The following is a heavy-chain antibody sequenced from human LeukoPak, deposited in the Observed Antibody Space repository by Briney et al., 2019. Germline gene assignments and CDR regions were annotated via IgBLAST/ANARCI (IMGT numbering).Heavy chain of an antibody. Sequence: GGSLRLSCAASGFTFSSYGMHWVRQAPGKGLEWVAVISYDGSNNYYADSVKGRFTISRDNSKNTLYLQMNSLRAEDTAVYYCAKDGGGSMDYWGQGTLVTVSS. J-gene: IGHJ4*02. V-gene: IGHV3-30*18. CDR3: AKDGGGSMDY. CDR1: GFTFSSYG. D-gene: IGHD3-16*01. CDR2: ISYDGSNN.